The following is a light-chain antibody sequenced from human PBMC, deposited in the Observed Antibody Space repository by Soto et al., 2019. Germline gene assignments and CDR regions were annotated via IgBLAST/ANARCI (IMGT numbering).Light chain of an antibody. J-gene: IGKJ3*01. CDR3: QKYGSAFT. CDR2: AAP. Sequence: EIVLTQSPGTLSLSPGERATLSCRASQSISSNYLAWYQHKPGQGPRLLIYAAPSRATGIPDRFSGSGSGTDFTLTISRLEPEDFALYYCQKYGSAFTFGPGTKVDIK. CDR1: QSISSNY. V-gene: IGKV3-20*01.